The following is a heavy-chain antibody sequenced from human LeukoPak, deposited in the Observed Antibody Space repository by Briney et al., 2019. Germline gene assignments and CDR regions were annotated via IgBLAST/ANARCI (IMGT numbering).Heavy chain of an antibody. J-gene: IGHJ3*01. CDR2: ISGSAEKT. D-gene: IGHD3-3*01. Sequence: GGSLRLSCAATGFAFSSHAMTWVRQAPGKGLEWVSSISGSAEKTYYADSVKGRFTISRDSSQKILNLQMNNLRVEDTAIYYCARGSTYDFWSGDALDVWGQGTMVTVAS. CDR3: ARGSTYDFWSGDALDV. CDR1: GFAFSSHA. V-gene: IGHV3-23*01.